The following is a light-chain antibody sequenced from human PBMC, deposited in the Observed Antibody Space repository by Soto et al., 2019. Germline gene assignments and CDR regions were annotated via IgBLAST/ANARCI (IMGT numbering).Light chain of an antibody. J-gene: IGKJ2*01. CDR2: EAS. CDR1: QSVRGNY. CDR3: QQYANSPFT. Sequence: LLLTQSPGTLSLSPGERATLSCRASQSVRGNYVAWYQQKPGQAPRVLIFEASKRATGTPDRFSGSGSGTDFSLSISRLEPEDFAVYYCQQYANSPFTFGQGTKVEI. V-gene: IGKV3-20*01.